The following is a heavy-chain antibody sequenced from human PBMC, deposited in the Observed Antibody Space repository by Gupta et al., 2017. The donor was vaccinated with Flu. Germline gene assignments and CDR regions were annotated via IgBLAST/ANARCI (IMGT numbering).Heavy chain of an antibody. D-gene: IGHD1-26*01. J-gene: IGHJ4*02. CDR2: IKSKTDGGTT. CDR3: TTSRRGSYLDYFDY. V-gene: IGHV3-15*01. CDR1: GFTFSNAW. Sequence: EVQLVESGGGLVKPGGSLRLSCAASGFTFSNAWMSWVRQAPGKGLEWVGRIKSKTDGGTTDYAAPVKGRFTISRDDSKNTLYLQMNSLKTEDTAVYYCTTSRRGSYLDYFDYWGQGTLVTVSS.